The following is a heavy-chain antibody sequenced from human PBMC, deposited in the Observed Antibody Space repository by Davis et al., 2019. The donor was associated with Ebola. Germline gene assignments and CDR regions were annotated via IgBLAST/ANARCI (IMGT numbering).Heavy chain of an antibody. CDR3: ARAQFPTTSDH. J-gene: IGHJ4*02. V-gene: IGHV1-8*01. CDR1: GYTFTSYD. D-gene: IGHD1-1*01. CDR2: MNPNSGNT. Sequence: ASVKVSCKASGYTFTSYDVNWVRQATGQGLEWMGWMNPNSGNTGYVQNVQGRVIMTSDTATTTAYMEVGSLRSDDTAVYYCARAQFPTTSDHWGQGTLVTVSS.